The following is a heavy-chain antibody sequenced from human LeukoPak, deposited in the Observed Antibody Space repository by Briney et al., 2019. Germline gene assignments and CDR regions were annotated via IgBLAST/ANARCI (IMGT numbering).Heavy chain of an antibody. V-gene: IGHV3-23*01. Sequence: GGSLRLSCVASGFTFSSYGISWVRQAPGKGLEWVSAISSTGGTTYYAESVKGHFTISRDNSKSTVYLQMNSLSAEDTAVYYCAKNGDRGAYCSGGTCYPYYYYYMDVWGKGTTVTISS. D-gene: IGHD2-15*01. CDR1: GFTFSSYG. CDR3: AKNGDRGAYCSGGTCYPYYYYYMDV. J-gene: IGHJ6*03. CDR2: ISSTGGTT.